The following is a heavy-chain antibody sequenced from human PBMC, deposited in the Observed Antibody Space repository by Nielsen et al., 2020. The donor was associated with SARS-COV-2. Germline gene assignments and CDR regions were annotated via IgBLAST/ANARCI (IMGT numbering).Heavy chain of an antibody. D-gene: IGHD1-26*01. Sequence: SETLSLTCTVSGGSISSGGYYWSWIRQHPGKGLEWIGYIYYSGSTYYNPSLKSRVTISVDTSKNQFSLKLSSVTAADTAVYYCARALYSGSYYRVLDYWGQGTLGTVSS. V-gene: IGHV4-31*03. CDR1: GGSISSGGYY. CDR2: IYYSGST. J-gene: IGHJ4*02. CDR3: ARALYSGSYYRVLDY.